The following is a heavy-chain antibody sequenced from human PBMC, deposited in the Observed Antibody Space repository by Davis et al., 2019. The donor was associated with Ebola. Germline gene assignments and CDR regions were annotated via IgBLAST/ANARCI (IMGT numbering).Heavy chain of an antibody. CDR2: IWYDGSNK. J-gene: IGHJ3*02. V-gene: IGHV3-33*06. CDR1: GFTFSNSA. CDR3: AKEHGMRANWGFSAGAFDI. D-gene: IGHD7-27*01. Sequence: GESLKISCAASGFTFSNSAMHWVRQAPGKGLEWVALIWYDGSNKQYADSVNGRFTISRDNSKNTLYVQMNSLRVEDTAVYYCAKEHGMRANWGFSAGAFDIWGQGTMVTVSS.